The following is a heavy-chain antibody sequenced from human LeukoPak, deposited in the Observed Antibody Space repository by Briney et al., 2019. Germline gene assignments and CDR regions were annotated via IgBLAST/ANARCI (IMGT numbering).Heavy chain of an antibody. CDR1: GFTFSSYA. CDR2: ISGSGGST. D-gene: IGHD6-19*01. J-gene: IGHJ4*02. V-gene: IGHV3-23*01. CDR3: AKDPEYSSGFFDY. Sequence: LPGGSLRLSCAASGFTFSSYAMSWVRQAPGKGLEWVSAISGSGGSTYYADSVKGRFTISRDNSKNTLYLQMNSLRAEDTAVYYCAKDPEYSSGFFDYWGQGTLVTVSS.